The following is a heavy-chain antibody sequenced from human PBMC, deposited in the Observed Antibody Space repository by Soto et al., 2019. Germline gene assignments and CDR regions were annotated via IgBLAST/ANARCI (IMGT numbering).Heavy chain of an antibody. Sequence: GGSLRLSCAASGFTVSSNYMSWVRQAPGKGLEWVSVIYSGGSTYYADSVKGRFTISRDNSKNTLYLQMNSLRAEDTAVYYCARYWSITSCYVFDYWGQGTLVTVSS. D-gene: IGHD2-2*01. J-gene: IGHJ4*02. CDR2: IYSGGST. CDR3: ARYWSITSCYVFDY. V-gene: IGHV3-53*01. CDR1: GFTVSSNY.